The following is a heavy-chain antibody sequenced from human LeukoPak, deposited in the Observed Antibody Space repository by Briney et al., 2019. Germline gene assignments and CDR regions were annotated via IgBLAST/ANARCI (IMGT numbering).Heavy chain of an antibody. V-gene: IGHV3-48*01. D-gene: IGHD1-1*01. J-gene: IGHJ3*02. CDR2: ISSSSSTI. Sequence: PGGSLRLSCAASGFTFSSYSMNRVRQAPGKGLEWVSYISSSSSTIYYADSVKGRFTISRDNAKNSLYLQMNSLRAEDTAVYYCASRRPRTFDIWGQGTMITVSS. CDR1: GFTFSSYS. CDR3: ASRRPRTFDI.